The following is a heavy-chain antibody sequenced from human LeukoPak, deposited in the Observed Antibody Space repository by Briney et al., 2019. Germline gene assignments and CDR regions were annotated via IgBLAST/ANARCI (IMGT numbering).Heavy chain of an antibody. V-gene: IGHV4-39*01. CDR3: ARHRIVGATGYYFDY. J-gene: IGHJ4*02. CDR2: IYYSGST. CDR1: GGSISSSSYY. Sequence: SETLSLTCTVSGGSISSSSYYWGWIRQPPGKGLEWIGSIYYSGSTYYNPSLKSRVTISVDTSKNQFSLKLSSVNAADTAVYYCARHRIVGATGYYFDYWGQGTLVTVSS. D-gene: IGHD1-26*01.